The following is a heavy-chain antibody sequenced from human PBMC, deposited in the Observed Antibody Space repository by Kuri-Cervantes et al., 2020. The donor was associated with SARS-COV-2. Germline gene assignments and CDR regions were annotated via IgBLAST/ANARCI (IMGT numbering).Heavy chain of an antibody. D-gene: IGHD2-2*01. J-gene: IGHJ3*02. CDR2: IRYDGSNK. V-gene: IGHV3-30*02. CDR1: GFTFSSYG. CDR3: AKRFLDNIVVVPPASNAFDI. Sequence: GGSLRLSCAASGFTFSSYGMHWVRQAPGKGLEWVAFIRYDGSNKYYADSVKGRFTISRDNSKNTLYLQMNSLRAEDTAVYYCAKRFLDNIVVVPPASNAFDIWGQGTMVTVSS.